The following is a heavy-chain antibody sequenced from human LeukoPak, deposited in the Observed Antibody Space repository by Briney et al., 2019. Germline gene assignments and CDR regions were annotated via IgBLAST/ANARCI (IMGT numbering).Heavy chain of an antibody. CDR3: ARDQRFSGYYPKGLGWFDP. CDR2: IYYSGST. D-gene: IGHD3-22*01. J-gene: IGHJ5*02. V-gene: IGHV4-39*07. CDR1: GGSISSSRQY. Sequence: SETLPLTCTVSGGSISSSRQYWGWIRQPPGKGLEWIGNIYYSGSTYYNPSLKSRFTISVDTSKNQFSLKLTSVTAADTAVYYCARDQRFSGYYPKGLGWFDPWGQGTLVTVSS.